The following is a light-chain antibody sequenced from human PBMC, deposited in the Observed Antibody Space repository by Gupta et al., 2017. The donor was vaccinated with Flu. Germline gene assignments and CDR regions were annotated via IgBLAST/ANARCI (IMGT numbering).Light chain of an antibody. V-gene: IGLV1-44*01. J-gene: IGLJ3*02. CDR2: SNY. CDR3: AAWEDSLNVL. Sequence: QPVLTQPPSASGTPGQRVTISCAGGSSNIGRNTVNWYQQPPGTAPKLLIYSNYRRPSGVPDRFSGSKSGTSASLAISGIQAEDEADYYCAAWEDSLNVLFGGGTKLTVL. CDR1: SSNIGRNT.